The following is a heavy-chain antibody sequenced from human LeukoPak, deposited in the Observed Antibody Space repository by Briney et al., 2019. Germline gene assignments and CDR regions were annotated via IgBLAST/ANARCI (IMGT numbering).Heavy chain of an antibody. CDR2: INHSGST. J-gene: IGHJ5*02. CDR1: GGSFSGYY. D-gene: IGHD3-10*01. CDR3: ARGFGWFDP. Sequence: PSETLSLTCAVYGGSFSGYYWSWIRQPPGKGLGWIGEINHSGSTNYNPSLKSRVTISVDTSKNQFSLKLSSVTAADTAVYYCARGFGWFDPWGQGTLVTVSS. V-gene: IGHV4-34*01.